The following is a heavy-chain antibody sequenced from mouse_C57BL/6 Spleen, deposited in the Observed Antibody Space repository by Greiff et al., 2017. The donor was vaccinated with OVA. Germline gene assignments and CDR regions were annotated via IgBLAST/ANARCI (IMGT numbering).Heavy chain of an antibody. D-gene: IGHD1-1*02. J-gene: IGHJ3*01. CDR3: ARRGDGGSYVETWFAY. V-gene: IGHV1-80*01. Sequence: VQLQQSGAELVKPGASVKISCKASGYAFSSYWMNWVKQRPGKGLEWIGQIYPGDGDTNYNGKFKGKATLTADKSSRTASMQLSSLTSEDSAVYFGARRGDGGSYVETWFAYWGQGTLVTVSA. CDR2: IYPGDGDT. CDR1: GYAFSSYW.